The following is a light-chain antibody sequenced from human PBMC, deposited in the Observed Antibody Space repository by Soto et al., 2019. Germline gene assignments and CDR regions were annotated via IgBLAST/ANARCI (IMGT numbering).Light chain of an antibody. J-gene: IGKJ4*01. CDR1: QSVSGRY. V-gene: IGKV3-20*01. CDR3: QQYNSWPLT. Sequence: EIVLTQSPGTLSLSPGERATLSCRASQSVSGRYLAWYQQKPGQAPRLVIYGASIRATGIPDRFSGSGSGTDFTLTISRLEPEDFAVYYCQQYNSWPLTFDGGTKVEIK. CDR2: GAS.